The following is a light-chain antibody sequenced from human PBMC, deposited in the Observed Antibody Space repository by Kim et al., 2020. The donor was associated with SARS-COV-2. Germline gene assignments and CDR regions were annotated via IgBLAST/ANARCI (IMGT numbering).Light chain of an antibody. CDR1: QSVDSSY. CDR2: GAS. J-gene: IGKJ3*01. V-gene: IGKV3-20*01. CDR3: QQYGSSPLT. Sequence: SPGETATLTGRASQSVDSSYLAWYQQKPGQAPRLLMYGASSRATGIPDRISGSGSGTDFILTISRLEPEDFAVYYCQQYGSSPLTFGPGTKVDIK.